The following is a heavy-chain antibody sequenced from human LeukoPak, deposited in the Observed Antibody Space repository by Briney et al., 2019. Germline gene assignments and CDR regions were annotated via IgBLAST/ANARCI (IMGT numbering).Heavy chain of an antibody. J-gene: IGHJ1*01. CDR3: ATYYDSSGGLEYFQH. CDR2: IYYSGST. CDR1: GGSISGFY. D-gene: IGHD3-22*01. Sequence: PSETLSLTCTVSGGSISGFYWSWIRQPPGKGLEWIGYIYYSGSTNYNPSLKSRVTISVDTSKNQFSLKLSSVTAADTAVYYCATYYDSSGGLEYFQHWGQGTLVTVSS. V-gene: IGHV4-59*01.